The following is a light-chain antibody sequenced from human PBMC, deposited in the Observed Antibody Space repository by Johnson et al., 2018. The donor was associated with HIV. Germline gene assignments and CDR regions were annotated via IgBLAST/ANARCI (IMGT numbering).Light chain of an antibody. CDR2: EDN. V-gene: IGLV1-51*02. CDR3: GTWDSSLSAYV. J-gene: IGLJ1*01. Sequence: QSVLTQPPSVSAAPGQKVTISCSGSSSNIGNNYVSWYQQLPGTAPKLLIYEDNKRPSGIPARFSGSKSGTSATLGINGLQTGDEADYYCGTWDSSLSAYVFGTGTKVTVL. CDR1: SSNIGNNY.